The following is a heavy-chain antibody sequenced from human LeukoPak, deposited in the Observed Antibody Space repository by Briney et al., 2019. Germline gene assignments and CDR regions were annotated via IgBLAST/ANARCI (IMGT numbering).Heavy chain of an antibody. CDR3: ARLRRNSDKSGFYHYYDY. CDR2: INTVASYI. D-gene: IGHD3-22*01. V-gene: IGHV3-21*04. CDR1: GLTFSSFS. Sequence: GGSLRLSCAASGLTFSSFSFNWVRQGPGKGLEWVSSINTVASYIYYADSVKGRFTISRDNAKNSLYLQMNSLRAEDTGVYYCARLRRNSDKSGFYHYYDYWGQGTLVTVSS. J-gene: IGHJ4*02.